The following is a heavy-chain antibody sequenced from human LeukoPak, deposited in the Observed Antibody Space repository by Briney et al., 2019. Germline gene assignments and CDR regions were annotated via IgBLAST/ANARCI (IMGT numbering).Heavy chain of an antibody. J-gene: IGHJ5*02. CDR1: GFTFSSYA. D-gene: IGHD6-19*01. Sequence: GGSLRLSCAVSGFTFSSYAMHWVRQAPGKGLEWVAVISYDGSNKYYADSVKGRFTISRDNSKNTLYLQMNSLRAEDTAVYYCARGGQWLVFFELNWFDPWGQGTLVTVSS. CDR3: ARGGQWLVFFELNWFDP. V-gene: IGHV3-30-3*01. CDR2: ISYDGSNK.